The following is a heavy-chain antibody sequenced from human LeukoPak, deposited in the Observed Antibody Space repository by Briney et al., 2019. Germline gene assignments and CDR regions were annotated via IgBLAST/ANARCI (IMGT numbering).Heavy chain of an antibody. D-gene: IGHD5-12*01. J-gene: IGHJ4*02. CDR3: ARLAVATTQGFDY. CDR1: GDSVSSNSAA. V-gene: IGHV6-1*01. CDR2: TYYRSKWYN. Sequence: SQTLSLTCSISGDSVSSNSAAWNWIRQSPSRGLEWLGRTYYRSKWYNEYAVSVKSRITINPDTSKNQFSLQLNSVTPEDTGVYYCARLAVATTQGFDYWGQGTLVTVSS.